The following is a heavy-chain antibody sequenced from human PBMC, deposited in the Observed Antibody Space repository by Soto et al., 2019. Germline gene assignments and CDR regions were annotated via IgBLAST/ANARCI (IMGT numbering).Heavy chain of an antibody. Sequence: QVQLVQSGAEVKKPGSSVKVSCTASGGTFSSYAISWVRQAPGQGLEWMGGIIPIFGTANYAQKFQGRVTITADESTSTADMELSSLRSEDTAVYYCARCAIKNTVTTCWNGMDVWGQGTTVTVSS. D-gene: IGHD4-4*01. CDR1: GGTFSSYA. CDR2: IIPIFGTA. J-gene: IGHJ6*02. CDR3: ARCAIKNTVTTCWNGMDV. V-gene: IGHV1-69*12.